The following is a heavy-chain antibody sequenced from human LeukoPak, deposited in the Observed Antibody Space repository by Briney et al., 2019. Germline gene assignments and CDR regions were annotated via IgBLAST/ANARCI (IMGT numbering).Heavy chain of an antibody. Sequence: GGSLRLSCAGPGFTFGGYGMHWFRQTPGKGLEWVAVIAYDGSRAFYADSVKGRFTISRDNYKNTMSVQMDDLRAEDTAVYYCTRHNNDHFDYWGQGTLVTVSS. V-gene: IGHV3-33*01. CDR2: IAYDGSRA. CDR1: GFTFGGYG. J-gene: IGHJ4*02. D-gene: IGHD1-14*01. CDR3: TRHNNDHFDY.